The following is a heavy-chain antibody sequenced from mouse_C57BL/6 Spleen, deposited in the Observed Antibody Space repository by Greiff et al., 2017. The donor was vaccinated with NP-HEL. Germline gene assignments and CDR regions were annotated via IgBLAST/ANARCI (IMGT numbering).Heavy chain of an antibody. J-gene: IGHJ4*01. CDR3: AYYYGNYAMDY. CDR1: GYSFTSYY. CDR2: IYPGSGNT. D-gene: IGHD1-1*01. Sequence: VQLQQSGPELVEPGASVKISCKASGYSFTSYYIHWVKQRPGQGLEWIGWIYPGSGNTKYNEKFKGKATLTADTSSSTAYMQLSSLTSEDSAVYYCAYYYGNYAMDYWGQGTSVTVSS. V-gene: IGHV1-66*01.